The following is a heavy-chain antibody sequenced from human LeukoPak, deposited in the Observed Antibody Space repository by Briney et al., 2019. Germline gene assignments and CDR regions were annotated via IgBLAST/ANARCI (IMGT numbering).Heavy chain of an antibody. J-gene: IGHJ5*02. CDR3: ARGHPSLLWFGELSSWFDP. CDR2: INPNSGGT. CDR1: GYTFTGYY. V-gene: IGHV1-2*06. D-gene: IGHD3-10*01. Sequence: ASVTVSCTASGYTFTGYYMRWVRQAPGQGLEWMGRINPNSGGTNYAQKFQGRVTMTRDTSISTAYMELSRLRSDDTAVYYCARGHPSLLWFGELSSWFDPWGQGTLVTVSS.